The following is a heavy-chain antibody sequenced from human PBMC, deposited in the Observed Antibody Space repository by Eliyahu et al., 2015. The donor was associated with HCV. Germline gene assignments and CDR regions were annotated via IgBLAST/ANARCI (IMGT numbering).Heavy chain of an antibody. Sequence: QVQLVQSGAEVKKPGASVKVSCKASGYTFTSYGISWVRQAPGQGLEWMGWISAYNGNTNYAQKLQGRVTMTTDTSTSTAYMELRSLRSDDTAVYYCARDFLPSTKYMTYSSSPSDYWGQGTLVTVSS. CDR2: ISAYNGNT. V-gene: IGHV1-18*01. J-gene: IGHJ4*02. CDR1: GYTFTSYG. CDR3: ARDFLPSTKYMTYSSSPSDY. D-gene: IGHD6-6*01.